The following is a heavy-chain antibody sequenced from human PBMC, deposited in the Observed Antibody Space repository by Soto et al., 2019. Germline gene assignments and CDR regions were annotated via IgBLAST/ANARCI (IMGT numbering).Heavy chain of an antibody. D-gene: IGHD3-16*01. J-gene: IGHJ6*02. CDR3: AREGLGLATALYVNYYYYGMDV. Sequence: HGESLKISCKGSGYSFTSYWISWVRQMPGKGLEWMGRIDPSDSYTNYSPSFQGHVTISADKSISTAYLQWSSLKASDTAMYYCAREGLGLATALYVNYYYYGMDVWGQGTTVTGSS. V-gene: IGHV5-10-1*01. CDR1: GYSFTSYW. CDR2: IDPSDSYT.